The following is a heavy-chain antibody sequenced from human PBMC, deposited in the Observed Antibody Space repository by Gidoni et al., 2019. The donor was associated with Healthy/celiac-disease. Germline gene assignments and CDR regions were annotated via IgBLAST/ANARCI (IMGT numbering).Heavy chain of an antibody. V-gene: IGHV4-59*01. CDR1: GGSISSYY. J-gene: IGHJ5*02. CDR2: IYYSGST. CDR3: ARAYCGGDWYRANWFDP. Sequence: QVQLQESGPGLVKPSETLSLTCTVSGGSISSYYWSWIRQPPGKGLEWIGYIYYSGSTTYNPSLKSRVTISVDTSKNQFSLKLSSVTAADTAVYYCARAYCGGDWYRANWFDPWGQGTLVTVSS. D-gene: IGHD2-21*01.